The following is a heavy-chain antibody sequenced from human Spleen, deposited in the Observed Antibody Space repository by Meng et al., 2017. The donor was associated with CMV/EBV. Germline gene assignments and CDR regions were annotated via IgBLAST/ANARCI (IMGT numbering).Heavy chain of an antibody. CDR3: ARGGVVVVVAAMNY. D-gene: IGHD2-15*01. V-gene: IGHV3-21*01. Sequence: EVQLVESGGGLVKPGGCLRLSCAASGFTFSSYSMNWVRQAPGKGLEWVSSISSSSSYIYYADSVKGRFTISRDNAKNSLYLQMNSLRAEDTAVYYCARGGVVVVVAAMNYWGQGTLVTVSS. J-gene: IGHJ4*02. CDR1: GFTFSSYS. CDR2: ISSSSSYI.